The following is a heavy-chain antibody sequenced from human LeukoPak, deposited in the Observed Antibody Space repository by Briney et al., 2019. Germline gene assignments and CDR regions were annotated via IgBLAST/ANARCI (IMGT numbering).Heavy chain of an antibody. Sequence: SETLSLTCAVYGGSLSGYYWSWIRQPPGKGLEWIGEINHSGSTNYNPSLKSRVTISVDTSKNQFSLKLSSVTAADTAVYYCARVLGSSSWYFRGSYYYYYMDVWGKGTTATVSS. D-gene: IGHD6-13*01. J-gene: IGHJ6*03. V-gene: IGHV4-34*01. CDR1: GGSLSGYY. CDR3: ARVLGSSSWYFRGSYYYYYMDV. CDR2: INHSGST.